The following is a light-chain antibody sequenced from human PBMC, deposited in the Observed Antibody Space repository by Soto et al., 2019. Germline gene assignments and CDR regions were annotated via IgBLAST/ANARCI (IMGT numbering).Light chain of an antibody. J-gene: IGKJ4*01. Sequence: EIVLTQSPGTLSLSPGERATLSCRASQGVSSSYLAWYQQKPGQPPRLLIYGASSRATGIPDRFSGSGSGTDFTLAITSLEHEDFAVYYCQHYRTSFGGGTKVEIK. CDR1: QGVSSSY. CDR3: QHYRTS. V-gene: IGKV3-20*01. CDR2: GAS.